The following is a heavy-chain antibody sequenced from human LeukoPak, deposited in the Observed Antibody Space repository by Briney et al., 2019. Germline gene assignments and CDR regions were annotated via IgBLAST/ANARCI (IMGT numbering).Heavy chain of an antibody. D-gene: IGHD2-2*01. CDR3: ARGVVPAADTHYYYYYYMDV. CDR2: ISAYNGNT. Sequence: GASVKVSCKASGYTFTSYGISWVRQAPGQGLEWMGWISAYNGNTNYAQKLQGRVTMTTDTSTSTAYMELRSLRSEDTAVYYCARGVVPAADTHYYYYYYMDVWGKGTTVTVSS. J-gene: IGHJ6*03. CDR1: GYTFTSYG. V-gene: IGHV1-18*01.